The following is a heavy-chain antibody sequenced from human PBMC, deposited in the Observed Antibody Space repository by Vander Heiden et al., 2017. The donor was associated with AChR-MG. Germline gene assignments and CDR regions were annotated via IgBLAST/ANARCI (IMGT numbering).Heavy chain of an antibody. J-gene: IGHJ4*02. D-gene: IGHD3-22*01. CDR2: ISHGGST. Sequence: QVQLQQSGARVFKASQTLSLSCDVYGGSFSGYFWSWIRQPPGKGLEWIGEISHGGSTNYNPSLKSRVTISLDTSKSQFSLKLSSVTAADTAVYYCARELTTGFDYWGQGTLVTVSS. CDR3: ARELTTGFDY. CDR1: GGSFSGYF. V-gene: IGHV4-34*01.